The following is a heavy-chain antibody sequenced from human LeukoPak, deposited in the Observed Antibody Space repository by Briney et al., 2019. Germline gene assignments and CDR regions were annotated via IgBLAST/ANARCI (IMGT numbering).Heavy chain of an antibody. D-gene: IGHD6-19*01. Sequence: GESLKISCKGSGYSFTSYWIGWVRQMPGKGLEWMGIIYPGDSDTRYSPSFQGQVAISADKSISTAYLQWGSLKASDTAMYYCARHLHSSGWYADYWGQGTLVTVSS. J-gene: IGHJ4*02. CDR3: ARHLHSSGWYADY. V-gene: IGHV5-51*01. CDR1: GYSFTSYW. CDR2: IYPGDSDT.